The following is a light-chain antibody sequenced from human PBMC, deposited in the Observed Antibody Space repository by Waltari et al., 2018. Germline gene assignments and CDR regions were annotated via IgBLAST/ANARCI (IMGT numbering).Light chain of an antibody. CDR3: NSRDRSGNHLGV. J-gene: IGLJ1*01. Sequence: SSELTQDPAVSVALGQTVRNPCQGDSLRGSFASWYQQKPGQAPLLVIYGKDSRPAGIPDRFSGSSSGNTASLTITGAQAEDEADYYCNSRDRSGNHLGVFGTGTKVTVL. V-gene: IGLV3-19*01. CDR1: SLRGSF. CDR2: GKD.